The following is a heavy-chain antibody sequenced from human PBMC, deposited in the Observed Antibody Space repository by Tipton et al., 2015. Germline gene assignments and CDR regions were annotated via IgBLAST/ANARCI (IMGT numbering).Heavy chain of an antibody. CDR1: GVSISSTGYY. Sequence: TLSLTCTVSGVSISSTGYYWGWIRQPPGKGLEWIGSIYYSGSAYYKPSLKSRVTISVDTSKNQFSLKLTSVTAADTAVYYCARLEYNYGPGAFYFEYWGQGTLVTVSS. V-gene: IGHV4-39*01. CDR3: ARLEYNYGPGAFYFEY. D-gene: IGHD5-18*01. CDR2: IYYSGSA. J-gene: IGHJ4*02.